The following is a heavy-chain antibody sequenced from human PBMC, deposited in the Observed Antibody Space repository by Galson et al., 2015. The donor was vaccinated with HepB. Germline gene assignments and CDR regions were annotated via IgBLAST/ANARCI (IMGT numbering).Heavy chain of an antibody. D-gene: IGHD6-19*01. CDR2: ISGSGGST. J-gene: IGHJ6*02. Sequence: SLRLSCAASGFTFSSHAMSWVRQAPGKGLEWVSAISGSGGSTYYADSAKGRFTISRDNSKNTLYLQMNSLRAEDTAVYYCAKDGGRGWFGTGDYYGMDVRAQGTTVTVSS. V-gene: IGHV3-23*01. CDR3: AKDGGRGWFGTGDYYGMDV. CDR1: GFTFSSHA.